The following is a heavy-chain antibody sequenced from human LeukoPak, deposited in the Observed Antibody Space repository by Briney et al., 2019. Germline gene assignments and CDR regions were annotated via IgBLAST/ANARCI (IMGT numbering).Heavy chain of an antibody. CDR2: INPSGGST. V-gene: IGHV1-46*01. CDR3: ASISGYGAYYYYYYMDV. CDR1: GYTFTSYA. Sequence: ASVKVSCKASGYTFTSYAMNWVRQAPGQGLEWMGIINPSGGSTSYAQKFQGRVTMTRDMSTSTVYMELSSLRSEDTAVYYCASISGYGAYYYYYYMDVWGKGTTVTVSS. D-gene: IGHD5-12*01. J-gene: IGHJ6*03.